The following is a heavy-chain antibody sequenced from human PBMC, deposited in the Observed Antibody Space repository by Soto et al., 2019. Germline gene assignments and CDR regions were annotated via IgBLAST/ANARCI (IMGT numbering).Heavy chain of an antibody. CDR3: ARDRVTQLGYYGMDV. Sequence: EVQLVESGGGLVQPGGSLRLSCAASGFIFNSYWMHWVRQAPGKGLVWVSRINTDESSRSYADSVKGRFTISRDNAKNTRYLQMNSLRAEDTAVYFCARDRVTQLGYYGMDVWGQGTTVTVSS. CDR1: GFIFNSYW. J-gene: IGHJ6*02. V-gene: IGHV3-74*01. CDR2: INTDESSR. D-gene: IGHD2-2*01.